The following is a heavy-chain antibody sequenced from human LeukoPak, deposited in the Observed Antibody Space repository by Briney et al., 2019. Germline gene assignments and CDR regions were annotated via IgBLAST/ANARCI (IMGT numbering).Heavy chain of an antibody. V-gene: IGHV3-23*01. CDR2: ISNGGGST. D-gene: IGHD6-19*01. CDR1: GFTFTNYA. J-gene: IGHJ5*02. Sequence: PWGSLRLSCAASGFTFTNYAMHWVRQAPGKGLEWVSGISNGGGSTYYADSVKGRFTISRDNSKHTVYLQMDSLRDEDTAVYYCAKAPYSSGPSNWFDPWGQGTPVTVSS. CDR3: AKAPYSSGPSNWFDP.